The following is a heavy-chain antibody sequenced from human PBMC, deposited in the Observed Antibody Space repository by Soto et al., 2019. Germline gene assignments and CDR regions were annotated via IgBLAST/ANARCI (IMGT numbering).Heavy chain of an antibody. CDR1: GFTFDDYA. V-gene: IGHV3-9*01. CDR3: AKATRFGELPLPADY. CDR2: ISWNSGSI. Sequence: PGGSLRLSCAASGFTFDDYAMHWVRQAPGKGLEWVSGISWNSGSIGYADSVKGRFTISRDNAKNSLYLQMNSLRAEDTALYYCAKATRFGELPLPADYWGQGTLVTVSS. D-gene: IGHD3-10*01. J-gene: IGHJ4*02.